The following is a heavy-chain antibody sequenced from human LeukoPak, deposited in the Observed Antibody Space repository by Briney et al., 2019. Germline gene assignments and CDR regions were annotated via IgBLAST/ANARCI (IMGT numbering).Heavy chain of an antibody. D-gene: IGHD3-10*01. CDR1: GFNFSNYG. J-gene: IGHJ3*02. CDR3: AKGVWVVRGVIGDAFDI. V-gene: IGHV3-30*18. Sequence: PGGSLRLSCAASGFNFSNYGMHWVRQAPGKGLEWVAVISYDGSNKYYADSVKGRLTISRDNSKNTLYLQMNSLRAEDTAVYYCAKGVWVVRGVIGDAFDIWGQGTMVTVSS. CDR2: ISYDGSNK.